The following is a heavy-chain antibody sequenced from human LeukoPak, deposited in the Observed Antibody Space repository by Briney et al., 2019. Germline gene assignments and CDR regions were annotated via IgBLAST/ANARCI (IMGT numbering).Heavy chain of an antibody. CDR3: ARAYYDSSGYYHLDY. Sequence: ASVKVSCKASGGTFSSYAISWVRQAPGQGLEWMGGIIPIFGTANYVQKFQGRVTITADESTSTAYMELSSLRSEDTAVYYCARAYYDSSGYYHLDYWGQGTLVTVSS. D-gene: IGHD3-22*01. V-gene: IGHV1-69*13. J-gene: IGHJ4*02. CDR2: IIPIFGTA. CDR1: GGTFSSYA.